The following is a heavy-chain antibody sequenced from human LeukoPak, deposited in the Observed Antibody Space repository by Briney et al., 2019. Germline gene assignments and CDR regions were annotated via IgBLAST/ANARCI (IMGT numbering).Heavy chain of an antibody. CDR1: GGTFSSYA. V-gene: IGHV1-69*05. CDR3: AREVGYFDY. CDR2: IIPIFGTA. J-gene: IGHJ4*02. Sequence: SVKVSCKASGGTFSSYAISWVRQAPGQGLEWMGGIIPIFGTANYAQKFQGRVTMTTDTSTSTAYMELRSLRSDDTAVYYCAREVGYFDYWGQGTLVTVSS.